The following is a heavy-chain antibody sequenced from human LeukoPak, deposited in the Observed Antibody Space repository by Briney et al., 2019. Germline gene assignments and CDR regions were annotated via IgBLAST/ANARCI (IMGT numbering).Heavy chain of an antibody. Sequence: AGESLKISCKGSGYSFTSYWIGWVRQMPGKGLEWMGIIYPGDSDTRYSPSFQGQVTISADKSTSTAYLQWSSLKASDTAMYYCASLSSGWPPRGAFDIWGQGTMVTVSS. CDR2: IYPGDSDT. J-gene: IGHJ3*02. V-gene: IGHV5-51*01. D-gene: IGHD6-19*01. CDR1: GYSFTSYW. CDR3: ASLSSGWPPRGAFDI.